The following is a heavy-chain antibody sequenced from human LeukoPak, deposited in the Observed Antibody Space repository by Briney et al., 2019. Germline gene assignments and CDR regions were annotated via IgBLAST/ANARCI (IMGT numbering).Heavy chain of an antibody. CDR3: ASIGQWLVDY. CDR1: GFTFSSYG. D-gene: IGHD6-19*01. J-gene: IGHJ4*02. V-gene: IGHV3-30*02. Sequence: GGSLRLSCAASGFTFSSYGMHWVRQAPGKGLGWVAFIRYDGSNKYYADSVKGRFTISRDNSKNTLYLQMNSLRAEDTAVYYCASIGQWLVDYWGQGTLVTVSS. CDR2: IRYDGSNK.